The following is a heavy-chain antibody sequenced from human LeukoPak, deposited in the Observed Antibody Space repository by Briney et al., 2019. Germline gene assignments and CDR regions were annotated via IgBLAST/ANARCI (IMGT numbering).Heavy chain of an antibody. D-gene: IGHD5-18*01. CDR3: AIARDWDTAMDTTNFYYYYGMDV. CDR2: IIPIFGTA. V-gene: IGHV1-69*13. CDR1: GGTFSSYA. Sequence: ASVKVSCKASGGTFSSYAISWVRQAPGQGLEWMGGIIPIFGTANYAQKFQGRVTITADEYTSTAYMELSSLRSEDTAVYYCAIARDWDTAMDTTNFYYYYGMDVWGQGTTVTVSS. J-gene: IGHJ6*02.